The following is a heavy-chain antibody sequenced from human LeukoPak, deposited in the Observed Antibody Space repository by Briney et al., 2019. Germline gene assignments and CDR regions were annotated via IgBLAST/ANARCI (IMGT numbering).Heavy chain of an antibody. CDR2: IYTGGTT. CDR1: GFTVSSTY. J-gene: IGHJ4*02. CDR3: TKLKGWYGEGYFDY. D-gene: IGHD3-10*01. Sequence: GGSLRLSCAASGFTVSSTYMSWVRQPAGKGLEWVSVIYTGGTTFYADSVKGRFTISRDNSKNTLYLQMNSLRADDTAVYYCTKLKGWYGEGYFDYWGQGTLVTVSP. V-gene: IGHV3-53*01.